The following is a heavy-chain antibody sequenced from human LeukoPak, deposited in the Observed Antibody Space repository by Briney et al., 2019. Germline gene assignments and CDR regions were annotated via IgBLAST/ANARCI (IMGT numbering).Heavy chain of an antibody. CDR3: ARTSQNRSGREDV. Sequence: SLRVSSKPSVGTFTIYAICSVRDAPRQGVWWRGGIIPIFGTVNYAQKVQGRVTITADKSTSTAYMELRSLRSDDTAVYYCARTSQNRSGREDVWGKGTTVTISS. V-gene: IGHV1-69*06. J-gene: IGHJ6*04. CDR1: VGTFTIYA. CDR2: IIPIFGTV. D-gene: IGHD3-10*01.